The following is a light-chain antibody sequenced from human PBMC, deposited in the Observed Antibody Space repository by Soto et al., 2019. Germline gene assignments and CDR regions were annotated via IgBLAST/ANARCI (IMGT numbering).Light chain of an antibody. CDR1: RSDVGGYNY. CDR3: CSYTSGSTRV. CDR2: EVS. V-gene: IGLV2-14*01. J-gene: IGLJ3*02. Sequence: QYALTQPASVSGSPGQSITISCTGTRSDVGGYNYVSWYQQHPGKAPKLMIYEVSNRPSGVSNRFSGSKSGNTASLTISGLQAEDEDDYYCCSYTSGSTRVLGGGTQLTVL.